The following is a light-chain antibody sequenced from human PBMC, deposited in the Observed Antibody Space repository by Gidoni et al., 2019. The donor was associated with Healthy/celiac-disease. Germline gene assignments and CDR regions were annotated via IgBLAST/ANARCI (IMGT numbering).Light chain of an antibody. Sequence: DIQMTQSPSSLSASVGDRVTITCRASQSISSYLNWYQQKPGKAPNLLIYAASSLQSGVPSSFSGSGSGTDFTLTISSLQPEDFATYYCQQSYSKGYTFGQGTKLEIK. CDR1: QSISSY. J-gene: IGKJ2*01. V-gene: IGKV1-39*01. CDR2: AAS. CDR3: QQSYSKGYT.